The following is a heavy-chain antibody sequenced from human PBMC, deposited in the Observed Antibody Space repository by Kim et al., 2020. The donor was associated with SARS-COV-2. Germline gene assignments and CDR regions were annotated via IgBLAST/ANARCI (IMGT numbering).Heavy chain of an antibody. CDR3: ARKRADSSVFIDS. CDR2: IHHNGNS. J-gene: IGHJ4*02. V-gene: IGHV4-59*01. CDR1: GAAIDDYY. Sequence: SETLSLTCAVSGAAIDDYYWSWIRQAPGKGLEWIGYIHHNGNSNSNPSLESRVTIMLDKSRNQSSLKLTYVTAADSAVYVFARKRADSSVFIDSWGQGT. D-gene: IGHD3-22*01.